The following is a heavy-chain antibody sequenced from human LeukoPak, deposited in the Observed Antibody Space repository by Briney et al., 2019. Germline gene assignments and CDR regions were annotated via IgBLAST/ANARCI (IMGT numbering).Heavy chain of an antibody. D-gene: IGHD6-13*01. CDR3: AKSAQYSSAWFTGSFDY. CDR1: GYTFSDYY. CDR2: INPNSGDT. V-gene: IGHV1-2*02. Sequence: ASVKVSCKASGYTFSDYYMHRVRQAPGQGLQWVGWINPNSGDTHYAQMFQGRVTMTRDTSINTAYMELRRVRSDDTAVYYCAKSAQYSSAWFTGSFDYWGQGTLVTVSS. J-gene: IGHJ4*02.